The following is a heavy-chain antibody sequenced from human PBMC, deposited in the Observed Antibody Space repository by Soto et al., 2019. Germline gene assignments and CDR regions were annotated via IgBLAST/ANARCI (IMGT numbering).Heavy chain of an antibody. V-gene: IGHV1-69*13. CDR3: ARDAVEMATIRYYYYGMDV. CDR1: GGTFSSYA. Sequence: GASVKVSCKASGGTFSSYAISWVRQAPGQGLEWMGGIIPIFGTANYAQKFQGRVTITADESTSTAYMELSSLRSEDTAVYYCARDAVEMATIRYYYYGMDVWGQGTTVTV. CDR2: IIPIFGTA. J-gene: IGHJ6*02. D-gene: IGHD5-12*01.